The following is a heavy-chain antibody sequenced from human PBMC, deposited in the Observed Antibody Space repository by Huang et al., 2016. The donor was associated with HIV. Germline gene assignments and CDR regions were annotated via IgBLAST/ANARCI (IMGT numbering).Heavy chain of an antibody. CDR2: IIPSFGTA. CDR1: GGTFSSYG. D-gene: IGHD6-19*01. J-gene: IGHJ2*01. CDR3: AISLYSSGWTYWYFDL. Sequence: QAQLVQSGAEVKKPGSSVTVSCQDSGGTFSSYGISWVREAPGQGLEWMGGIIPSFGTANYAQKFQGRVTVTADESTSTAYMELSSLRPEDTAVYYCAISLYSSGWTYWYFDLWGRGTLVTVSS. V-gene: IGHV1-69*01.